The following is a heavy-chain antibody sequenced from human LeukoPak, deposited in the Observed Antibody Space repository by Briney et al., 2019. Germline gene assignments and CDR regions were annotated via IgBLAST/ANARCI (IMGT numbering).Heavy chain of an antibody. V-gene: IGHV5-51*01. D-gene: IGHD2-15*01. Sequence: GESLKISCKSSGYSFTSHWIGWVRQMPGKGLEWMGIIYPGDSGTRYSPSFQGQVTISADKSISTAYLQWSSLKASDTAMYYCARRYCSGSTCHYFDSWGQGTLVTVSS. CDR3: ARRYCSGSTCHYFDS. J-gene: IGHJ4*02. CDR2: IYPGDSGT. CDR1: GYSFTSHW.